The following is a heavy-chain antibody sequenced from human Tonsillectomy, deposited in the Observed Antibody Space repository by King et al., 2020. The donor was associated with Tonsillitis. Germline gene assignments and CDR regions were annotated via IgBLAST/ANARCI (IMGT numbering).Heavy chain of an antibody. CDR2: IYYSGST. CDR1: GGSISSGGYY. J-gene: IGHJ5*02. CDR3: ARDGSSGYYSWFDP. D-gene: IGHD3-22*01. V-gene: IGHV4-31*03. Sequence: VQLQESGPGLVKPSQTLSLTCTVSGGSISSGGYYWSWIRQHPGKGLEWIGYIYYSGSTYYNPSLKSRVTISVDTSKSQFSLKLSSVTAADTAVYYCARDGSSGYYSWFDPWGQGTLVIVSS.